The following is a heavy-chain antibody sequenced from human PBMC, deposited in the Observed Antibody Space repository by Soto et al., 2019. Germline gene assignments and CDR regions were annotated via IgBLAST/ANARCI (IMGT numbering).Heavy chain of an antibody. D-gene: IGHD4-17*01. V-gene: IGHV3-15*01. CDR3: SFQESTTVTTFEY. CDR1: GFSFSDAW. J-gene: IGHJ4*01. CDR2: IKSKTDAGTT. Sequence: GGALRLSCEASGFSFSDAWMSWIRQAPGKGLEWVGRIKSKTDAGTTDYAAPVKGRFTISRDDSKNTLYLQMNSLKTEDAAVYYCSFQESTTVTTFEYWGHGTLVTVSS.